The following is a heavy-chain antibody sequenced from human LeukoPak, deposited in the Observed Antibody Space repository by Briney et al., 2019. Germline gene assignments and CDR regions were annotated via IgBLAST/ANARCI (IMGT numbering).Heavy chain of an antibody. CDR1: GFTFSSYA. V-gene: IGHV3-30-3*01. CDR3: ANPGYSSGRSDY. J-gene: IGHJ4*02. Sequence: GGSLRLSCAASGFTFSSYAMHWVRQAPGKGLEWVAVISYDGSNKYYADSVKGRFTISRDNSKNTLYLQMNSLRAEDTAVYYCANPGYSSGRSDYWGQGTLVTVSS. CDR2: ISYDGSNK. D-gene: IGHD6-19*01.